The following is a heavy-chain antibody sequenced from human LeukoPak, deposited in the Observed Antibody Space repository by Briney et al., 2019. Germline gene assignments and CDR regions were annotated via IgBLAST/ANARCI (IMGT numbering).Heavy chain of an antibody. V-gene: IGHV3-48*03. J-gene: IGHJ3*02. Sequence: GGSLRLSCAASGFTFSSYEMNWVRQAPGKGLEWVSYISSSGSTIYYADSVKGRFTISRDNAKNSLYLQMNSLRAEDTAVYYCTRPNCSGGSCSLEDASDIWGQGTMVTVSS. CDR2: ISSSGSTI. CDR3: TRPNCSGGSCSLEDASDI. D-gene: IGHD2-15*01. CDR1: GFTFSSYE.